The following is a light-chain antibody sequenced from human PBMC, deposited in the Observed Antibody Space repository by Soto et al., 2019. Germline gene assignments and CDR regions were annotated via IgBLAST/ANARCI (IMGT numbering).Light chain of an antibody. CDR1: ISNIGKDT. J-gene: IGLJ3*02. V-gene: IGLV1-44*01. Sequence: QSVLTQPPSVSGTPGLRVNISCSGGISNIGKDTVNWYQQLPGTAPKLLMFNDERPSGVPDRFSGSRSGTSASLAISGLQSDDEAVYFCSTWDDSLNGWVFGGGTKLTVL. CDR2: ND. CDR3: STWDDSLNGWV.